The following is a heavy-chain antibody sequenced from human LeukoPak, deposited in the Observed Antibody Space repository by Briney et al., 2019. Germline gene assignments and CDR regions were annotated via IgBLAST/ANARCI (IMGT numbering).Heavy chain of an antibody. Sequence: GGSLRLSCAASGFTFSSYWMHWVRQAPGKGLVWVSRINNDGSSTSYADSVKGRFTISRDNAKNTLYLQMNSLRAEDTAVYCCARSLYFDWLGLGYWGQGTLVTVSS. D-gene: IGHD3-9*01. J-gene: IGHJ4*02. V-gene: IGHV3-74*01. CDR1: GFTFSSYW. CDR3: ARSLYFDWLGLGY. CDR2: INNDGSST.